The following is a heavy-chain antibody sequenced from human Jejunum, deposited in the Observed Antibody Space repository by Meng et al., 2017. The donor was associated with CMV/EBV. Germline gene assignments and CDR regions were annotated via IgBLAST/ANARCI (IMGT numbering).Heavy chain of an antibody. CDR1: GYTFTGYF. CDR3: AKRAGYTSSWYEVDP. V-gene: IGHV1-2*02. CDR2: INPKRGDA. J-gene: IGHJ5*02. Sequence: SGYTFTGYFIHWVRQAPGQGLEWMGWINPKRGDANYAERFQGRVTMTRDTSINTVYMEMTSLRSDDTAVYYCAKRAGYTSSWYEVDPWGQGTLVTVSS. D-gene: IGHD6-13*01.